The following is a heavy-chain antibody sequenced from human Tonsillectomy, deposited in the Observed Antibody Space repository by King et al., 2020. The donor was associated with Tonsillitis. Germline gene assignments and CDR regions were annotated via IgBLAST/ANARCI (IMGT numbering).Heavy chain of an antibody. D-gene: IGHD4-17*01. J-gene: IGHJ4*02. CDR1: GYTFTSYY. Sequence: QLVQSGAEVKKPGASVKVSCKASGYTFTSYYMHWVRQAPGQGLEWMGIINPSGGSTTYPQKFQGRVTMTRDTSTRTVYMELSSLRSEDTAVYYCAGALSDYGDYALDFDYWGQGTLVTVSS. CDR3: AGALSDYGDYALDFDY. CDR2: INPSGGST. V-gene: IGHV1-46*01.